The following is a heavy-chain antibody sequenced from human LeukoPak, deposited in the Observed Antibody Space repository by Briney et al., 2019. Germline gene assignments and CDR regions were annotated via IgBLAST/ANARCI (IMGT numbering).Heavy chain of an antibody. CDR2: IYYSGST. J-gene: IGHJ4*02. V-gene: IGHV4-61*01. CDR1: GYSISSGYY. Sequence: PSETLSLTCTVSGYSISSGYYWSWIRQPPGKGLEWIGYIYYSGSTNYNPSLKSRVTISVDTSKNQFSLKLSSVTAADTAVYYCARDLSGGLDYWGQGTLVTVSS. CDR3: ARDLSGGLDY. D-gene: IGHD2-15*01.